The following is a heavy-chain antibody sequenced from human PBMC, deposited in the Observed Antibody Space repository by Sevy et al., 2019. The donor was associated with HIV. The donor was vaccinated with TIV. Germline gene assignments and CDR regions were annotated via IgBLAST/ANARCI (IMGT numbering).Heavy chain of an antibody. CDR2: FDPEDGER. CDR1: GYTLNQLS. CDR3: ATTKDYYESSGCPFDY. J-gene: IGHJ4*02. V-gene: IGHV1-24*01. Sequence: ASVKVSCKVCGYTLNQLSMHWVRQAPGKGLEWMGSFDPEDGERFYAQKFQGRVTMTEDTSTDTAYMELSSLRSEDTAVYYCATTKDYYESSGCPFDYWGQGTLVTVSS. D-gene: IGHD3-22*01.